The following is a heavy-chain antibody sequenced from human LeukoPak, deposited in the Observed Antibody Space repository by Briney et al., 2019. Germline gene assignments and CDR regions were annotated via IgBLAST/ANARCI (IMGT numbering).Heavy chain of an antibody. D-gene: IGHD6-13*01. Sequence: GGSLRLSCAASGFTFSSYAISWVRQAPGQGLEWMGGIIPIFGTANYAQKFQGRVTITADESTSTAYMELSSLRSEDTAVYYCARGFPGIAAAGTDYWGQGTLVTVSS. J-gene: IGHJ4*02. V-gene: IGHV1-69*01. CDR2: IIPIFGTA. CDR3: ARGFPGIAAAGTDY. CDR1: GFTFSSYA.